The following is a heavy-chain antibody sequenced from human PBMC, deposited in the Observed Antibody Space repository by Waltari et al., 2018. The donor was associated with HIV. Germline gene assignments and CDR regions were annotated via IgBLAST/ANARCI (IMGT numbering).Heavy chain of an antibody. V-gene: IGHV3-7*01. J-gene: IGHJ3*02. CDR3: ARDNWNDGLDI. CDR2: IKQEGSEK. Sequence: EVQLVESGGGLVQPGGSLRLSCAASGFTFSSYWMSWVRQAPGKGLEWVANIKQEGSEKYYGDSVKGRFTISRDDAKNSVYLQMNSLRAEDTAVYYWARDNWNDGLDIWGQGTMVTVSS. CDR1: GFTFSSYW. D-gene: IGHD1-1*01.